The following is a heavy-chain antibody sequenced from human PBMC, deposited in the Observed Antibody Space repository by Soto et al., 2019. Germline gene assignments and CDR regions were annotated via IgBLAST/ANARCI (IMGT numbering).Heavy chain of an antibody. CDR2: IFPDDSDT. V-gene: IGHV5-51*01. Sequence: GESLKISCKGSGYRVTNYWIGWVRQMPGKGLEWMGIIFPDDSDTRYSASFQGQVTISADKSISTAYMQWNSLKASDTAVYYCARRHDSGAYFVYWSQGALVTVPQ. J-gene: IGHJ4*02. CDR3: ARRHDSGAYFVY. CDR1: GYRVTNYW. D-gene: IGHD4-17*01.